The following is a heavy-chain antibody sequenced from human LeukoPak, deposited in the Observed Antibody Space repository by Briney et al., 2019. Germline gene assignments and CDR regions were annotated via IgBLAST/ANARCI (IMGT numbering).Heavy chain of an antibody. V-gene: IGHV3-23*01. D-gene: IGHD6-13*01. J-gene: IGHJ4*02. CDR3: AKGGPYSSSWQSDY. CDR1: GFTFSNYA. Sequence: GGSLRLSCAASGFTFSNYAMSWVRQAPGKGLEWASAISGSGSTSYYVDSVKGRFTISRDTSKNTLYLPMNSLRAEDTAVYYCAKGGPYSSSWQSDYWGQGTLVTVSS. CDR2: ISGSGSTS.